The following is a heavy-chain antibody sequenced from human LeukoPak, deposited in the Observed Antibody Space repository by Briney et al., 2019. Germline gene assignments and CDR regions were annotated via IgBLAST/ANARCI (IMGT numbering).Heavy chain of an antibody. CDR2: IYDRGST. J-gene: IGHJ6*03. V-gene: IGHV4-39*01. CDR1: DDSIRSSHYY. Sequence: SETLSLTCTVSDDSIRSSHYYWGWIRQPPGKGLEWIGRIYDRGSTYYNPSLKSRVTISVDTSKNQFSLKLSSVTAADTAVYYCARHTPRYYYMDVWGKGTTVTVSS. CDR3: ARHTPRYYYMDV.